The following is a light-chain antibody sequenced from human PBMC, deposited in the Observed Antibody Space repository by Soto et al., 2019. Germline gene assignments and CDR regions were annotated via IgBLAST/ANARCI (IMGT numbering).Light chain of an antibody. CDR3: SAYTVSSTYV. Sequence: QSVLTQPASVSGSPGQSIAITCAGTSSDIGYYNRVSWYQQHPGTAPKLIIYDVTSRPSGVSNRFFGSGSGNTASLSISGLQAEDEADYYCSAYTVSSTYVFGSGTKVTVL. CDR2: DVT. CDR1: SSDIGYYNR. V-gene: IGLV2-14*03. J-gene: IGLJ1*01.